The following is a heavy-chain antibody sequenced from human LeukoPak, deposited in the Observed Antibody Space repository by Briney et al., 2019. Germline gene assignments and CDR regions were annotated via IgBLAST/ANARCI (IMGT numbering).Heavy chain of an antibody. J-gene: IGHJ6*02. CDR1: GFSFSSYW. V-gene: IGHV3-74*03. Sequence: QAGGSLRLSCAASGFSFSSYWMHWVRQAPGKGLEWVSRVNSDGSSTVNADSVKGRFIISRDNAKKTLELEVHSLRAEDTAVYYCVRGGARRGFYTMDVWGQGTTVIVSS. CDR2: VNSDGSST. D-gene: IGHD2/OR15-2a*01. CDR3: VRGGARRGFYTMDV.